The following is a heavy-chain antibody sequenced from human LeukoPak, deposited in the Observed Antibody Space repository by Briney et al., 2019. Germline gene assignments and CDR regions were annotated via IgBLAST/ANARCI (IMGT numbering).Heavy chain of an antibody. CDR2: IYYSGST. J-gene: IGHJ5*02. Sequence: PSETLSLTCTVSGGSIRSSYYYWGWIRQPPGKGLEWIGSIYYSGSTYYNPSLKSRVTISVDTSKNQFSLKLSSVTAADTAVYYCARPEVYASSNWFDPWGQGTLVTVSS. D-gene: IGHD2-8*01. V-gene: IGHV4-39*01. CDR3: ARPEVYASSNWFDP. CDR1: GGSIRSSYYY.